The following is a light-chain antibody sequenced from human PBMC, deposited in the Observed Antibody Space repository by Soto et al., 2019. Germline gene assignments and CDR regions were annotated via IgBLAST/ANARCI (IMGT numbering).Light chain of an antibody. CDR3: SSYTRSSTRV. Sequence: QSALTQPASVSGSPGQSITISCTGTSSDVGGYNYVSWYQQHPGKAPKLMIYDVSYRPSGVSKRFSGSKSGHTASLTISGLQAEDEADYYCSSYTRSSTRVFGGGTKLTVL. CDR1: SSDVGGYNY. V-gene: IGLV2-14*01. CDR2: DVS. J-gene: IGLJ2*01.